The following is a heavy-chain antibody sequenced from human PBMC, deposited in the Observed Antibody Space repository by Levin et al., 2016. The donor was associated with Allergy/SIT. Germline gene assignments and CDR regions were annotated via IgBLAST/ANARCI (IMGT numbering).Heavy chain of an antibody. V-gene: IGHV1-2*02. CDR2: INPNSGGT. CDR1: GYTFTGYY. J-gene: IGHJ4*02. Sequence: ASVKVSCKASGYTFTGYYMHWVRQAPGQGLEWMGWINPNSGGTNYAQKFQGRVTMTRDTSISTAYMELSRLRSDDTAVYYCARGARIWGLQNGRTYWGQGTLVTVSS. CDR3: ARGARIWGLQNGRTY. D-gene: IGHD3-16*01.